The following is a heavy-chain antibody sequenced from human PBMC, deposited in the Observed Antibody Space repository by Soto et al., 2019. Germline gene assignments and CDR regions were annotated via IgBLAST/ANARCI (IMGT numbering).Heavy chain of an antibody. V-gene: IGHV3-7*01. Sequence: QLGGSLRLSCAASGFTFSSYWMSWVRQAPGKGLEWVANIKQDGSEKYYVDSVKGRFTISRDNAKNSLYLQMNSLRAEDTAVYYCARAPSIYDSRASYYYYGMDVWGQGTTVTVSS. D-gene: IGHD3-22*01. CDR1: GFTFSSYW. CDR2: IKQDGSEK. J-gene: IGHJ6*02. CDR3: ARAPSIYDSRASYYYYGMDV.